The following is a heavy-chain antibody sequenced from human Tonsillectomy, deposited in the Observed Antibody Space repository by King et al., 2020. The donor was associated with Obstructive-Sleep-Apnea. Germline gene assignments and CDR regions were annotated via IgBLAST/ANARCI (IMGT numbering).Heavy chain of an antibody. D-gene: IGHD3-10*01. J-gene: IGHJ3*02. Sequence: VQLVESGGGLVQPGGSLKLSCAASGFTFTAYWMSWVRQAPGTGLEWVANIKQDGSEEYYVDAVKGRFTISRDNAKNSLFLQMNSLRAEDTAVYFRVRDRLGHLFEGFDIWGQGTMVTVSS. CDR2: IKQDGSEE. V-gene: IGHV3-7*01. CDR1: GFTFTAYW. CDR3: VRDRLGHLFEGFDI.